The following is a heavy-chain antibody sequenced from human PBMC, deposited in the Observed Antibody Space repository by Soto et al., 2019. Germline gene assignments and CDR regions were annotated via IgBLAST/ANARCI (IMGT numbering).Heavy chain of an antibody. V-gene: IGHV3-23*01. CDR1: GFTFSSYA. D-gene: IGHD2-21*02. J-gene: IGHJ6*02. CDR3: ARGGDYVGYYGMDV. CDR2: ISGSGGST. Sequence: GGSLRLSCAASGFTFSSYAMSWVRQAPGKGLEWVSAISGSGGSTYYADSVKGRFTISRDNSKNTLYLQMNSLRAEDTAVYYCARGGDYVGYYGMDVWGQGTTVTVSS.